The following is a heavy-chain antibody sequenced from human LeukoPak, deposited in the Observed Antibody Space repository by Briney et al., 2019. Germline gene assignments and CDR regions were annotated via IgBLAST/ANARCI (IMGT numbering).Heavy chain of an antibody. Sequence: GGSLRLSCVASGFTVSSNYMSWVRQAPGKGLEWVSVIYSGGSTYYADSVKGRFTISRDNSKNTLYLQMNSLRAEDTAVYYCAKGCSSWYRCDYWGQGTLVTVSS. J-gene: IGHJ4*02. V-gene: IGHV3-53*01. D-gene: IGHD6-13*01. CDR2: IYSGGST. CDR3: AKGCSSWYRCDY. CDR1: GFTVSSNY.